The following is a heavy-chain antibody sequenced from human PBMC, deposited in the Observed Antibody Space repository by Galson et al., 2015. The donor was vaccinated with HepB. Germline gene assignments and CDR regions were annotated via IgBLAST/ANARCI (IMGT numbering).Heavy chain of an antibody. J-gene: IGHJ4*02. CDR2: IYSGGST. CDR1: GFTVSTND. Sequence: SLRLSCAASGFTVSTNDMTWVRQAPGKGLEWVSLIYSGGSTHYADSVKGRFTISRDNSKNTVYLQMNSLRVEDTAVYYCASRWLLGYGPNWGQGTLVTVSS. V-gene: IGHV3-66*01. CDR3: ASRWLLGYGPN. D-gene: IGHD4-23*01.